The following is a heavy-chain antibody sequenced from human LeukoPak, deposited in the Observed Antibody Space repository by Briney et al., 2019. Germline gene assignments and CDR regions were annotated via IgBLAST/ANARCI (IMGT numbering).Heavy chain of an antibody. CDR1: GFTFSSYG. D-gene: IGHD2-2*01. Sequence: GGSLRLSCAASGFTFSSYGMHWVRQAPGKGLEWVAVISYDGSNKYYADSVKGRFTISRDNSKNTLYLQMNSLRAEDTAVYYCARGWKVVPAARVYNWFDPWGQGTLVTVSS. J-gene: IGHJ5*02. V-gene: IGHV3-30*03. CDR3: ARGWKVVPAARVYNWFDP. CDR2: ISYDGSNK.